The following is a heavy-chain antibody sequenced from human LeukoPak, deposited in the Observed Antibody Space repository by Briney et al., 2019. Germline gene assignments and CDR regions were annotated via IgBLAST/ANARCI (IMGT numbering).Heavy chain of an antibody. CDR1: GGSFSSSTYY. CDR2: IYYSGST. D-gene: IGHD1-26*01. CDR3: ASSGSYYYFDC. V-gene: IGHV4-39*07. Sequence: SGTLSLTCTVSGGSFSSSTYYWGWIRQPPGKGLEWIGSIYYSGSTYYNPSLKSRVIISVDTSKNQFSLNLSSVTAADTAVYYCASSGSYYYFDCWGQGTLVTVSS. J-gene: IGHJ4*02.